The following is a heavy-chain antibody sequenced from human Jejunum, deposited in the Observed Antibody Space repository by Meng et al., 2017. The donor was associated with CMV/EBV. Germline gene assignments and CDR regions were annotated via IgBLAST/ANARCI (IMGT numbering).Heavy chain of an antibody. CDR3: ARRTSTYSYGSGSYSPFDN. J-gene: IGHJ4*02. Sequence: TNYSWGWIRQPPAKGLEWIASIYYSGNTYYDPSLKSRATISVDTSKNQFSLKLTSVTAADTAVYYCARRTSTYSYGSGSYSPFDNWGQGTLVTVSS. CDR1: TNYS. D-gene: IGHD3-10*01. V-gene: IGHV4-39*01. CDR2: IYYSGNT.